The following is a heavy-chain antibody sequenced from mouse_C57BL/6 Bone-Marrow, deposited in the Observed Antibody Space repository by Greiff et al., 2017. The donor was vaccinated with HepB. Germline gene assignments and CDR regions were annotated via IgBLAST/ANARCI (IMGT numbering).Heavy chain of an antibody. V-gene: IGHV5-6*01. Sequence: EVKLVESGGDLVKPGGSLKLSCAASEFTFSSYGMSWVRQTPDKRLEWVATISSGGSYTYYPDSVKGRFTISRDNAKNTLYLQMSSLKSEDTAMYYCARQVSTMVKNYWGQGTTLTVSS. CDR3: ARQVSTMVKNY. D-gene: IGHD2-2*01. CDR1: EFTFSSYG. J-gene: IGHJ2*01. CDR2: ISSGGSYT.